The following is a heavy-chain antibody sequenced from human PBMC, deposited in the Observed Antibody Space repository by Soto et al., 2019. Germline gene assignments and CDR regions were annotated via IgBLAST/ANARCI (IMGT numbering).Heavy chain of an antibody. J-gene: IGHJ4*02. D-gene: IGHD3-16*01. Sequence: KPSETLSLTCTVSGGSLSNYYWSWIRQPAGKGLEWIGRVYTVGSTNYNPSLKSRVTMSIDTSKNQFSLRLTSVTAADTAVYFCARSPQTHSYAQFDSWGQGSLVTVSS. CDR3: ARSPQTHSYAQFDS. V-gene: IGHV4-4*07. CDR1: GGSLSNYY. CDR2: VYTVGST.